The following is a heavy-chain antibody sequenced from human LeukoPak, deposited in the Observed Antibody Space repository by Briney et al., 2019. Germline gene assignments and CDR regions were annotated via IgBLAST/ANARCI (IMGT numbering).Heavy chain of an antibody. CDR2: IKPDGSEK. D-gene: IGHD3-10*01. Sequence: PGGSLRLSCAASGFTFSIFWMSWVRQAPAKGLECVANIKPDGSEKYNVDAVKGRFTISRDNAKNSVYLQMNSLRVEDTAVYYCARGRGVDYWGQGTRVTVSS. CDR3: ARGRGVDY. CDR1: GFTFSIFW. J-gene: IGHJ4*02. V-gene: IGHV3-7*01.